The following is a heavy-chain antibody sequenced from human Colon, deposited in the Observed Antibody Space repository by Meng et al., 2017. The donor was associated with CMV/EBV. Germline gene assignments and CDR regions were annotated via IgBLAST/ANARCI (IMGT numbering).Heavy chain of an antibody. D-gene: IGHD3-10*01. V-gene: IGHV3-21*01. CDR2: IVDSGDSM. J-gene: IGHJ4*02. CDR1: GFTLNSPFTTFS. Sequence: GESLKISCAASGFTLNSPFTTFSFNWVRQAPGKGLEWVASIVDSGDSMYYADSVKGRFTISRDDAKNSVYLQMNSLRDEDTATYFCARDRFCHDKWGQGMLVTVSS. CDR3: ARDRFCHDK.